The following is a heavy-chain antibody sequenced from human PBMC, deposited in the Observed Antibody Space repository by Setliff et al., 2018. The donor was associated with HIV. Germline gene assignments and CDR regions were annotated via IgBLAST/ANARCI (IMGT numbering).Heavy chain of an antibody. V-gene: IGHV5-51*01. D-gene: IGHD6-19*01. CDR1: GYVFANYW. J-gene: IGHJ3*02. Sequence: PGESLKISCKGSGYVFANYWIGWVRQMPGTGLEWMGIIYPSDSKTIYGPSFQGQVTISVDTSTTTAYLQWSSLKASDTAMYYCTKQSGATISIEGGDGFDIWGQGTMVT. CDR2: IYPSDSKT. CDR3: TKQSGATISIEGGDGFDI.